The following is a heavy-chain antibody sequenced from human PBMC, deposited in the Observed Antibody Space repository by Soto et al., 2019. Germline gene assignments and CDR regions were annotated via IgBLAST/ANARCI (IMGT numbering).Heavy chain of an antibody. J-gene: IGHJ6*02. D-gene: IGHD3-16*02. CDR2: ISYDGSNK. CDR1: GFTFSSYG. Sequence: GGSLRLSCAASGFTFSSYGRHWVRQAPGKGLEWVAVISYDGSNKYYADSVKGRFTISRDNSKNTLYLQMNSLRAEDTAVYYCAKDRAYITFGGVIALVSSGMDVWGQGTTVTVSS. V-gene: IGHV3-30*18. CDR3: AKDRAYITFGGVIALVSSGMDV.